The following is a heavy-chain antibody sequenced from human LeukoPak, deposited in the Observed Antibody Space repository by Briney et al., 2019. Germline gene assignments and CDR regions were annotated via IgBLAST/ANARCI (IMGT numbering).Heavy chain of an antibody. V-gene: IGHV1-69*13. CDR1: GGTFSSYA. Sequence: SVKVSCKASGGTFSSYAISWVRQAPGQGLEWMGGIIPIFGTANYAQKFQGRVTITADESTSTAYMELSSLRSEDTAVYYCASFRGAIPDYYYYGMDVWGQGTTVTVSS. CDR2: IIPIFGTA. J-gene: IGHJ6*02. D-gene: IGHD4/OR15-4a*01. CDR3: ASFRGAIPDYYYYGMDV.